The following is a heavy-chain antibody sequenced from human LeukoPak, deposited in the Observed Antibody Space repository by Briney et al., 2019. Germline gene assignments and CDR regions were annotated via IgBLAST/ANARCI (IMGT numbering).Heavy chain of an antibody. J-gene: IGHJ4*02. CDR1: GYTFTSYA. Sequence: SSVKVSCKASGYTFTSYAMHWVRQAPGQRLEWMGWINAGNGNTKYSQKFQGRVTITRDTSASTAYMELSSLRSEDTAVYYCARGDGAGYFDYWGQGTLVTVSS. D-gene: IGHD4/OR15-4a*01. CDR2: INAGNGNT. V-gene: IGHV1-3*01. CDR3: ARGDGAGYFDY.